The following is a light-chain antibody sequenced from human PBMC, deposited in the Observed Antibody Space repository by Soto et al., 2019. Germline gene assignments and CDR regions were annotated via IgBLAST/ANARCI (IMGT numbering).Light chain of an antibody. CDR1: QSFSSK. J-gene: IGKJ1*01. Sequence: EILMTQSPATLSVSPGERATLSCMASQSFSSKLAWYQQKPGQAPRLLIYGASTRATGIPARFSGSGSGTEFTLTISSLQSEDFAVYYCQQYNNWPPWTFGQGTKVDIK. V-gene: IGKV3-15*01. CDR2: GAS. CDR3: QQYNNWPPWT.